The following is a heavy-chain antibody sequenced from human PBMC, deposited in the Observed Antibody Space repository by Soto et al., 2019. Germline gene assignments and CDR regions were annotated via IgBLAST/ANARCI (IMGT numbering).Heavy chain of an antibody. CDR3: AKELVRGGYYEDDAFDI. V-gene: IGHV3-23*01. Sequence: TGGSLRLSCAASGFTFSSYAMSWVRQAPGKGLEWVSAISGSGGSTYYADSVKGRFTISRDNSKNTLYLQMNSLRAEDTAVYYCAKELVRGGYYEDDAFDIWGQGTMVTVSS. J-gene: IGHJ3*02. CDR2: ISGSGGST. CDR1: GFTFSSYA. D-gene: IGHD3-10*01.